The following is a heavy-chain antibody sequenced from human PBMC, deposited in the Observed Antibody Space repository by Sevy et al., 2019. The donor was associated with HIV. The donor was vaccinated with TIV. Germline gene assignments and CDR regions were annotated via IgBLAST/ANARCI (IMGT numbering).Heavy chain of an antibody. Sequence: ASVKVSFKASGYTFTGYYMHWVRQAPGQGLEWMGRINPNGGGTNCAQKFQGRVTMTRDTSISTAYMELSRLRSDDTAVYYCARDIRIAAAVPWVQGTLVTVSS. CDR1: GYTFTGYY. J-gene: IGHJ5*02. D-gene: IGHD6-13*01. V-gene: IGHV1-2*06. CDR2: INPNGGGT. CDR3: ARDIRIAAAVP.